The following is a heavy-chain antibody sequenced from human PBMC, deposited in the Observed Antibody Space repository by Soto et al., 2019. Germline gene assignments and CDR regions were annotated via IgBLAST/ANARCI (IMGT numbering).Heavy chain of an antibody. D-gene: IGHD1-7*01. V-gene: IGHV4-39*01. CDR3: ARLKLVNWNSPRPDY. CDR1: GGSISSSSYY. CDR2: IYYSGST. J-gene: IGHJ4*02. Sequence: QLQLQESGPGLVKPSETLSLTCTVSGGSISSSSYYWGWIRQPPGKGLEWIGSIYYSGSTYYNPSLKSRVTISVDTSKTQFSLKLSSVTAADTAVYYCARLKLVNWNSPRPDYWGQGTLVTVSS.